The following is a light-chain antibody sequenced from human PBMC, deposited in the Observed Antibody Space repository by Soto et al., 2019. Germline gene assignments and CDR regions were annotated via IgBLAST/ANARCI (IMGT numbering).Light chain of an antibody. CDR3: QQYGSSPQT. CDR2: TLS. Sequence: DIVMTQTPLSLPVTPGEPASISCRSSQGLLDSDDGNTYLDWYLQKPGQSPQLLIYTLSYRASGVPDRFSGSGSGTDFTLTISRLEPEDFAVYYCQQYGSSPQTFGQGTKVDIK. J-gene: IGKJ1*01. CDR1: QGLLDSDDGNTY. V-gene: IGKV2-40*01.